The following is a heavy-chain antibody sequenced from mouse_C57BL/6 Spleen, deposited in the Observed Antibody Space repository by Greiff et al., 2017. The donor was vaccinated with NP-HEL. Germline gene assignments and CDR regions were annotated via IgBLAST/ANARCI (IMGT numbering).Heavy chain of an antibody. Sequence: EVHLVESGGGLVQPGGSLSLSCAASGFTFTDYYMSWVRQPPGKALEWLGFIRNKANGYTTEYSASVKGRFTISRDNSQSILYLQMNALRAEDSATYYCARTPIYYGYYDYFDYWGQGTTLTVSS. CDR3: ARTPIYYGYYDYFDY. D-gene: IGHD2-3*01. CDR2: IRNKANGYTT. V-gene: IGHV7-3*01. J-gene: IGHJ2*01. CDR1: GFTFTDYY.